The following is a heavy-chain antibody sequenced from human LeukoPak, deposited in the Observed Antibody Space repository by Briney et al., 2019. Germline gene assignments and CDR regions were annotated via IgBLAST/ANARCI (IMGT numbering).Heavy chain of an antibody. CDR2: INPNSGGT. CDR3: AVVGYSSGRYFDY. J-gene: IGHJ4*02. D-gene: IGHD6-19*01. CDR1: GYTFTGYY. Sequence: ASVKASCKASGYTFTGYYMHWVRQAPGQGLEWMGRINPNSGGTNYAQKFQGRVTMTRDTSISTAYMELSRLRSDDTAVYYCAVVGYSSGRYFDYWGQGTLVTVSS. V-gene: IGHV1-2*06.